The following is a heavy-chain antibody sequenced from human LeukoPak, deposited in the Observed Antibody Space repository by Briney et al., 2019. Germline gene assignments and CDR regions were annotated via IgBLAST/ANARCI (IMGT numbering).Heavy chain of an antibody. CDR1: AYTFSGYY. J-gene: IGHJ4*02. CDR3: ARQIVSGSMGCDF. Sequence: ASVKVSCNASAYTFSGYYIHWVRQAPGQGLEWMGWINFNSGGKIFAEKFQDRVTMARDTSIGTAYMELSRLRSDDTAVYYCARQIVSGSMGCDFWGQGTLVTVSS. CDR2: INFNSGGK. D-gene: IGHD2-21*01. V-gene: IGHV1-2*02.